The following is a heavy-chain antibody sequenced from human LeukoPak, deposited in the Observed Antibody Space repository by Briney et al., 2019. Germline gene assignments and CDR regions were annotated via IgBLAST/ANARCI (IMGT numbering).Heavy chain of an antibody. V-gene: IGHV3-48*03. D-gene: IGHD2-8*01. CDR3: ARDLIPYCTNGVCSNFDY. Sequence: PGPSLRPSRAASEFIFSGYEMNCVSQAPGKGLEWVSYISSSGSTIYSADSVKGRFTISRDNAKKSLYLQMNSLRAEDTAVYYCARDLIPYCTNGVCSNFDYWGQGTLVTVSS. J-gene: IGHJ4*02. CDR1: EFIFSGYE. CDR2: ISSSGSTI.